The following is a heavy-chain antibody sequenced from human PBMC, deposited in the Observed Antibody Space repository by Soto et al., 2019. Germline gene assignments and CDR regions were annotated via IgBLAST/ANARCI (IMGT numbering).Heavy chain of an antibody. CDR2: IRGSGDGT. CDR1: DFTFSTYA. V-gene: IGHV3-23*01. D-gene: IGHD4-17*01. J-gene: IGHJ3*01. Sequence: EVQLLESGGDLVQPGGSLRLSCAASDFTFSTYAMTWVRQAPGKGLEWVSSIRGSGDGTSYADSVKGRFTISRDNSRDTLYLQMNSLRAEDTAVYYCGRDPNGDYIGAFDFWGRGTMVTVSS. CDR3: GRDPNGDYIGAFDF.